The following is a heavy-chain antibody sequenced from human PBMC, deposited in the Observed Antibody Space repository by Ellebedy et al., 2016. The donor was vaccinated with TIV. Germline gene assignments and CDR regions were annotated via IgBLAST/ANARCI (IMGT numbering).Heavy chain of an antibody. CDR2: IMPVGGT. CDR3: ARGRRRYCPDTSRYFHVFDI. Sequence: PSETLSLTCAVSGGSFSDYYWSWIRQPPGKGLEWIGEIMPVGGTNYNPSLESRVTMSIDTSNNQFSLKLTSVTAADTAVFFCARGRRRYCPDTSRYFHVFDIWGQGTMVTVSP. V-gene: IGHV4-34*01. CDR1: GGSFSDYY. D-gene: IGHD2-2*01. J-gene: IGHJ3*02.